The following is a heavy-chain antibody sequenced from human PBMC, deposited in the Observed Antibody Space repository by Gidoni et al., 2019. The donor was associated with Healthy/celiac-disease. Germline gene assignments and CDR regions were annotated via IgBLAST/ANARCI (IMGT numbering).Heavy chain of an antibody. J-gene: IGHJ6*02. CDR3: AAGSTTVTTLDYYYYYGMDV. V-gene: IGHV1-58*01. Sequence: QMQLVQSGPEVKKPGTSVKVSCKASGFTFPSSALQWVRQARGQRLEWVGWIVVGSGNTNYAQKFQERVTITRDMSTSTAYMELSSLRSEDTAVYYCAAGSTTVTTLDYYYYYGMDVWGQGTTVTVSS. CDR2: IVVGSGNT. CDR1: GFTFPSSA. D-gene: IGHD4-17*01.